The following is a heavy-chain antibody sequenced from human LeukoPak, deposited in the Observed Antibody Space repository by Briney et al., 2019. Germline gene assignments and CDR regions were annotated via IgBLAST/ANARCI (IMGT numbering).Heavy chain of an antibody. CDR1: GGSISSGGYY. CDR2: IYYSGNT. D-gene: IGHD2-2*01. Sequence: PSQTLSLTCTVSGGSISSGGYYWSWIRQHPGKGLEWIGYIYYSGNTYYNPSLKSRVTISVDTSKNQFSLKLSSVTAADTAVYYCAREPRYCSSTSCYPLGWFDPWGQGTLVTVSS. J-gene: IGHJ5*02. CDR3: AREPRYCSSTSCYPLGWFDP. V-gene: IGHV4-31*03.